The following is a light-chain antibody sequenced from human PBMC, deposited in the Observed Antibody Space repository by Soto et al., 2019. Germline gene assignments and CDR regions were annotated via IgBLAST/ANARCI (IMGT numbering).Light chain of an antibody. V-gene: IGLV2-14*03. J-gene: IGLJ1*01. Sequence: QALLTQPCSVSGGTGQSIAISCTGSSSDVGGYNYVSRYQHHPGKAPKLMVYDVSNRPSGVSNRFSGSKSGNTASLTISGLQAEDEADYYCSSYTSSSTYVFGTVTKVTV. CDR2: DVS. CDR1: SSDVGGYNY. CDR3: SSYTSSSTYV.